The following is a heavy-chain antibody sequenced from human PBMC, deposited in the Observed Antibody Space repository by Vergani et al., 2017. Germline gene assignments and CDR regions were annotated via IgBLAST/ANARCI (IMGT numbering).Heavy chain of an antibody. J-gene: IGHJ4*02. CDR2: IYWNDDK. CDR3: VQSHQRGAGLFFDS. CDR1: GFSLSTSGVG. V-gene: IGHV2-5*01. Sequence: QITLKESGPTLVKPTQPLTLTCTFSGFSLSTSGVGVGWIRQPPGKALEWLALIYWNDDKRYSPSLKSRLTITKDTSKNQVVLTMTNMDPVDTATYYCVQSHQRGAGLFFDSGGQGILVAVS.